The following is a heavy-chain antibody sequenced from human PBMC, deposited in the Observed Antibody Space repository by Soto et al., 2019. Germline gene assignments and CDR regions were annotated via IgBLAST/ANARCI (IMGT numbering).Heavy chain of an antibody. CDR2: ISYDGSNK. V-gene: IGHV3-30*18. CDR3: AKGIVAGRFDY. CDR1: GFTFSSYG. D-gene: IGHD6-19*01. J-gene: IGHJ4*02. Sequence: GGSLRLSCAASGFTFSSYGMHWVRQAPGKGLEWVAVISYDGSNKYYAGSVKGRFTISRDNSKNTLYLQMNSLRAEDTAVYYCAKGIVAGRFDYWGQGTLVTVSS.